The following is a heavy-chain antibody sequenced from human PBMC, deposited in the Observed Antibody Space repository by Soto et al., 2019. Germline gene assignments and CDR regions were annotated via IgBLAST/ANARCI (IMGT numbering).Heavy chain of an antibody. D-gene: IGHD2-15*01. Sequence: GSLRLSCAASGFTFSSYAMSWVRQAPGKGLEWVSAISGSGGSTYYADSVKGRFTISRDNSKNTLYLQMNSLRAEDTAVYYCARYIVVVVAAVYYFDYWGQGTLVTSPQ. CDR2: ISGSGGST. V-gene: IGHV3-23*01. J-gene: IGHJ4*02. CDR1: GFTFSSYA. CDR3: ARYIVVVVAAVYYFDY.